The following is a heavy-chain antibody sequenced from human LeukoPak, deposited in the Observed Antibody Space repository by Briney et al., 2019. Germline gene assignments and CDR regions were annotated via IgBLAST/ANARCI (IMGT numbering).Heavy chain of an antibody. J-gene: IGHJ6*04. D-gene: IGHD3-10*02. CDR2: ISGSGGST. CDR1: GFSFNTYS. CDR3: AELGITMIGGV. V-gene: IGHV3-23*01. Sequence: GGSLRLSCTTSGFSFNTYSMSWVRQAPGKGLEWVSAISGSGGSTYYADSVKGRFTISRDNAKNSLYLQMNSLRAEDTAVYYCAELGITMIGGVWGKGTTVTISS.